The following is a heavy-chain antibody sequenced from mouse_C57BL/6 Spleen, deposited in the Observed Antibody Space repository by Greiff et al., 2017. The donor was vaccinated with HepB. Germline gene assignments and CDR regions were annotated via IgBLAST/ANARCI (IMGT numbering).Heavy chain of an antibody. CDR2: IDPSDSYT. D-gene: IGHD4-1*01. CDR3: ARRPNCEGYYAMDY. V-gene: IGHV1-50*01. J-gene: IGHJ4*01. Sequence: VQLQQPGAELVKPGASVKLSCKASGYTFTSYWMQWVNQRPGQGLEWIGEIDPSDSYTNYNQKFKGKATLTVDTSSSTAYMQLSSLTSEDSAVYYCARRPNCEGYYAMDYWGQGTSVTVSS. CDR1: GYTFTSYW.